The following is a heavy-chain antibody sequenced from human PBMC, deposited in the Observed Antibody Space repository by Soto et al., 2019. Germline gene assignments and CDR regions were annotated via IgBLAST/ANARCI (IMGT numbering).Heavy chain of an antibody. Sequence: GGSLRLSCSASGFTFSSCAMGWVRQAPGKGLEWVSDIIDSGASTYYADSVKGRFTISRDNSKSTLYLQMNSLRAEDTFLYYCAKGRSYYYYYGVDVWGQGTTVTVSS. CDR3: AKGRSYYYYYGVDV. CDR2: IIDSGAST. V-gene: IGHV3-23*01. J-gene: IGHJ6*02. CDR1: GFTFSSCA.